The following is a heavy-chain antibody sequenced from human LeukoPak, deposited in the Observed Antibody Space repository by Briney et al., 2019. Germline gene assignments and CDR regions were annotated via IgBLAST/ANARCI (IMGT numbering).Heavy chain of an antibody. CDR1: GFTLRSYV. V-gene: IGHV3-23*01. J-gene: IGHJ4*02. Sequence: PGGSLRLSCVASGFTLRSYVMNWVRQTPGKGLEWVSSISGSGDSTFYADSVKGRFSISRDNSKNTLYLQVNSLRAEDTAVYYCATQGSPVMSPFDYWGQGTLVTVSS. CDR3: ATQGSPVMSPFDY. CDR2: ISGSGDST. D-gene: IGHD2-8*01.